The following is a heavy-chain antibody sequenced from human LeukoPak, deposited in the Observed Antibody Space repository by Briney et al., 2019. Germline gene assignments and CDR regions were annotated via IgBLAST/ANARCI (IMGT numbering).Heavy chain of an antibody. CDR3: ARTSINPQWLASTNWFDP. Sequence: GASVKVSCKASGYTFTGYYMHWVRQAPGQGLEWMGRINPNSGGTNYAQKFQGRVTMTRDTSISTACMELSRLRSDDTAVYYCARTSINPQWLASTNWFDPWGQGTLVTVSS. CDR2: INPNSGGT. CDR1: GYTFTGYY. J-gene: IGHJ5*02. D-gene: IGHD6-19*01. V-gene: IGHV1-2*06.